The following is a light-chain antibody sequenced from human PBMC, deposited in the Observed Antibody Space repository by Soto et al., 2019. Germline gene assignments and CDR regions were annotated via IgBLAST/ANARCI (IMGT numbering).Light chain of an antibody. Sequence: EIVLTQSPGTLSLSPGARATLSCRASQTVSTTYLAWYQQKPGQAPRLLIYGASSRATGIPDRFSGSGSGTDFTLTISSLEPGDFAVYYCQQRSSWPITFGQGTRLEIK. CDR1: QTVSTTY. CDR2: GAS. J-gene: IGKJ5*01. CDR3: QQRSSWPIT. V-gene: IGKV3D-20*02.